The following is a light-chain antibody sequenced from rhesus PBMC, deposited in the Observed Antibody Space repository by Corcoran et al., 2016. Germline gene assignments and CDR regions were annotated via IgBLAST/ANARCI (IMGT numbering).Light chain of an antibody. CDR2: KAS. Sequence: DIQMTQSPSSLSASVGDRVTITCRASENVNNYLNWYQPQPGKAPKLLIYKASTLQIGVPSRVSGSGSGTDYTFTISSLQPEDVATYYCQHGYGTPYSFGQGTKVEIK. CDR1: ENVNNY. V-gene: IGKV1-74*01. J-gene: IGKJ2*01. CDR3: QHGYGTPYS.